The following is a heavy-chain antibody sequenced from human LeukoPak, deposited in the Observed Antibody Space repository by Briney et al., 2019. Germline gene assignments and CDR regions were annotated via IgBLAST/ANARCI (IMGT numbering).Heavy chain of an antibody. V-gene: IGHV3-48*03. CDR3: ARGSVVLSLYAHFDY. CDR1: GFAFSSYE. J-gene: IGHJ4*02. CDR2: ISNSGTTI. D-gene: IGHD2-8*01. Sequence: PGGSLRLSCAASGFAFSSYEMNWVRQAPGKGLEWVSYISNSGTTIYYGDSVKGRFTVSRDNAKTSLYLQMNSLRAEDTAIYYCARGSVVLSLYAHFDYWGQGTLVTVSS.